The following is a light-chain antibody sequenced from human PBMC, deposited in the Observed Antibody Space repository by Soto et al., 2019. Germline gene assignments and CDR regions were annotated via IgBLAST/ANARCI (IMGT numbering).Light chain of an antibody. CDR2: DGS. V-gene: IGKV1-5*01. CDR3: QQYDNNSPAWT. Sequence: DIQMTQSPSTLSASLGDRVTITCRASQSIRNFLAWYQQRPGKAPKLLIYDGSSLEGGVPLRFSGSGSGTEFTRTISSLQPDDFATYCCQQYDNNSPAWTFGQGTKVDIK. CDR1: QSIRNF. J-gene: IGKJ1*01.